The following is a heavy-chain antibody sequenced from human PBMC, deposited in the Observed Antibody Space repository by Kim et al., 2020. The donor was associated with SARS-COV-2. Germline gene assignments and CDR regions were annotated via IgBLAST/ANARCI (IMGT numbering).Heavy chain of an antibody. J-gene: IGHJ4*02. V-gene: IGHV4-39*01. D-gene: IGHD6-13*01. CDR3: ARHLSAAFDY. CDR2: TT. Sequence: TTYCNPSLKSRVTISVDTSKNQFSLRLSSVTAADTAVYYCARHLSAAFDYWGQGTLVTVSS.